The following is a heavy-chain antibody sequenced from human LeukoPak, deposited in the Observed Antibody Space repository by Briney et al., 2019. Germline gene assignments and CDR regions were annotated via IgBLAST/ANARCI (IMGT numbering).Heavy chain of an antibody. D-gene: IGHD6-19*01. CDR3: ARQRGQRSGWPYYYYGMDV. Sequence: SETLSLTCTVSGGSISSSSYYWGWIRQPPGKGLEWIGSIYYSGSTYYNPSLKSRDTISVDTSKNQFSLKLSSVTAADTAVYYCARQRGQRSGWPYYYYGMDVWGQGTTVTVSS. J-gene: IGHJ6*02. V-gene: IGHV4-39*01. CDR2: IYYSGST. CDR1: GGSISSSSYY.